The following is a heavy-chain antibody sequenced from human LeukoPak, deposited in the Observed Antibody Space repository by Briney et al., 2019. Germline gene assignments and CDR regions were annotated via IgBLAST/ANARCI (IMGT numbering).Heavy chain of an antibody. V-gene: IGHV1-2*02. D-gene: IGHD3-3*01. CDR1: GYTFTGYY. Sequence: ASVKVSCKASGYTFTGYYMHWVRQAPGQGLEWMGWINPNSGGTKYAQKFQGRVTMTRDTSISTAYMELSRLRSDDTAVYYCARDYRKLTYYDFWSGYGGYWGQGTLVTVSS. CDR3: ARDYRKLTYYDFWSGYGGY. CDR2: INPNSGGT. J-gene: IGHJ4*02.